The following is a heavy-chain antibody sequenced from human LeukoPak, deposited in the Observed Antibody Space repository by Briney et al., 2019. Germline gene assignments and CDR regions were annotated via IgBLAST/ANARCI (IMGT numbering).Heavy chain of an antibody. CDR3: ARGVSGSYYYYYMDV. V-gene: IGHV1-2*02. CDR1: GGTFSSYA. D-gene: IGHD1-26*01. CDR2: INPNSGGT. J-gene: IGHJ6*03. Sequence: ASVKVSCKASGGTFSSYAISWVRQAPGQGLEWMGWINPNSGGTNYAQKFQGRVTMTRDTSISTAYMELSRLRSDDTAVYYCARGVSGSYYYYYMDVWGKGTTVTVSS.